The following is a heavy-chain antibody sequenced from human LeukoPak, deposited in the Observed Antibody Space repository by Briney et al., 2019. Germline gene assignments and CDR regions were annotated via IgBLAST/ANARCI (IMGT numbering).Heavy chain of an antibody. J-gene: IGHJ5*02. CDR3: ARVTANHASWLDP. D-gene: IGHD1-14*01. Sequence: ASVNVSSKASGYTFIDYYIHWVRQAPGQGLEWMGWINPRSGGTNYAQSFQGRVTMTRDTSLSTAYMELNRLTFDDTAVYYCARVTANHASWLDPWGQGTLGTVSS. CDR1: GYTFIDYY. CDR2: INPRSGGT. V-gene: IGHV1-2*02.